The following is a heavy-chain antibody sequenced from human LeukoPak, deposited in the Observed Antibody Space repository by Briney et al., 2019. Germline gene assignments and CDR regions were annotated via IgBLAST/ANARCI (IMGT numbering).Heavy chain of an antibody. CDR2: ISSSSSTI. V-gene: IGHV3-48*01. CDR3: AKGRRSSSWPHFDY. Sequence: GGSLRLSCAASGFTFSSYSMNWVRQAPGKGLGWVSYISSSSSTIYYADSVKGRFTISRDNAKNSLYLQMNSLRAEDTALYYCAKGRRSSSWPHFDYWGQGTLVTVSS. D-gene: IGHD6-13*01. CDR1: GFTFSSYS. J-gene: IGHJ4*02.